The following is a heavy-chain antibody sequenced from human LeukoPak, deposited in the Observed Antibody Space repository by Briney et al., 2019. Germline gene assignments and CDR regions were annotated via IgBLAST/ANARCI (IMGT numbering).Heavy chain of an antibody. CDR2: ITPIFGTA. CDR3: ARDGAGYSSGWAPDY. V-gene: IGHV1-69*13. D-gene: IGHD6-19*01. CDR1: GGTFSSYA. J-gene: IGHJ4*02. Sequence: ASVKVSCKASGGTFSSYAISWVRQAPGQGLEWMGGITPIFGTANYAQKFQGRVTITADESTSTAYMELSSLRSEDTAVYYCARDGAGYSSGWAPDYWGQGTLVTVSS.